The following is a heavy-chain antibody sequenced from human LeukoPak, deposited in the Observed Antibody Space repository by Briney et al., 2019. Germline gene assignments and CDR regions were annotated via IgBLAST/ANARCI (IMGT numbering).Heavy chain of an antibody. CDR1: GGSISSCY. J-gene: IGHJ4*02. Sequence: SETLSLTCTVSGGSISSCYWSWIRQPPGKGLEWIGYIYYSGSTNYNPSLKSRVTISVDTSKNQFSLKLSSVTAADTAVYYCARSVRGDYGLIDYWGQGTLVTVSS. CDR2: IYYSGST. D-gene: IGHD4-17*01. CDR3: ARSVRGDYGLIDY. V-gene: IGHV4-59*01.